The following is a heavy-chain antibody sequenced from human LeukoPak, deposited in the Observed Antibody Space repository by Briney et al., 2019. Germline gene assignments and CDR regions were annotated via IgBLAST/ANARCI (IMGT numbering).Heavy chain of an antibody. CDR3: ARVRYCSGGSCPLFDY. V-gene: IGHV4-4*02. CDR1: GGSISSSNW. Sequence: SGTLSLTCAVSGGSISSSNWRSWVRQPPGKGLEWIGEIYHSGSTNYNPSLKSRVTISVDKSKNQFSLKLSSVTAADTAVYYCARVRYCSGGSCPLFDYWGQGTLVTVSS. J-gene: IGHJ4*02. D-gene: IGHD2-15*01. CDR2: IYHSGST.